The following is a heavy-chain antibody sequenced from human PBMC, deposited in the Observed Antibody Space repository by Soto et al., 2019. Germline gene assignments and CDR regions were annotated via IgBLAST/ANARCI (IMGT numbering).Heavy chain of an antibody. V-gene: IGHV3-23*01. D-gene: IGHD2-15*01. CDR2: ISSSGGST. CDR1: GFTFSSNA. Sequence: GGSLRLSCAASGFTFSSNAMSWVRQAPGKGLEWVSGISSSGGSTYYADSVKGRFTISRDNSKNMLYLQMNNLRAEDTAVYYCAKEQGGSYFDYWGQGTLVTVSS. J-gene: IGHJ4*02. CDR3: AKEQGGSYFDY.